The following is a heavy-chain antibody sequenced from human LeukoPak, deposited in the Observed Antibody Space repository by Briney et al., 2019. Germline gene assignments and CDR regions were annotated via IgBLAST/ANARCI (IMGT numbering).Heavy chain of an antibody. J-gene: IGHJ4*02. CDR2: IYSGGST. Sequence: PGGSLRLSRAASGFTVSSNYMSWVRQAPGKGLEWVSVIYSGGSTYYADSVKGRFTISRDNSKNTLYLQMNSLRAEDTAVYNCARLLAYWGQGTLVTVSS. CDR3: ARLLAY. CDR1: GFTVSSNY. D-gene: IGHD2-21*01. V-gene: IGHV3-66*02.